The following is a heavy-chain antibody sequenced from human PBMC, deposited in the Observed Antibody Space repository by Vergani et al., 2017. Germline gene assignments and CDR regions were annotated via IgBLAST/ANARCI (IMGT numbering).Heavy chain of an antibody. V-gene: IGHV4-39*01. CDR2: IYYSGST. CDR1: GGSISSSSYY. J-gene: IGHJ4*02. CDR3: ARRYYDSSGYYDXADY. Sequence: QLQLQESGPGLVKPSETLSLTCTVSGGSISSSSYYWGWIRQPPGKGLEWIGSIYYSGSTYYNPSLKSRVTISVDTSKNQFSLKLSSVTAADTAVYYCARRYYDSSGYYDXADYWGQGTLVTVSS. D-gene: IGHD3-22*01.